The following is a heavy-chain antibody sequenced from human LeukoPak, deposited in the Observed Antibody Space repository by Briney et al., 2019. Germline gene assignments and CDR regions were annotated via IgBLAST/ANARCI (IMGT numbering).Heavy chain of an antibody. V-gene: IGHV1-69*13. CDR1: GGTFSSYA. CDR3: ARETRYYDSSGYYDAFDI. CDR2: IIPIFGTA. Sequence: ASVKVSCKASGGTFSSYAISWVRQAPGQGLEWMGGIIPIFGTANYAQKFQGRVTITADESTSTAYMELSSLRSEDTAVYYCARETRYYDSSGYYDAFDIWGQGTLVTVSS. D-gene: IGHD3-22*01. J-gene: IGHJ3*02.